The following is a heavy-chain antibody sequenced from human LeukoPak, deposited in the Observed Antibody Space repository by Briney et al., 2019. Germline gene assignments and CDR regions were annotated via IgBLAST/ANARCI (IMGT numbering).Heavy chain of an antibody. CDR1: GFTFSSYE. D-gene: IGHD6-13*01. V-gene: IGHV4-39*01. CDR3: ARHWSWYVDY. J-gene: IGHJ4*02. Sequence: PGGSLRLSCAASGFTFSSYEMSWVRQPPGKGLEWIGSMYYSGSPYYNPSLKSRVTISVDTSKNQFSLRLSSVTAADTAVYYCARHWSWYVDYWGQGTLVTVSS. CDR2: MYYSGSP.